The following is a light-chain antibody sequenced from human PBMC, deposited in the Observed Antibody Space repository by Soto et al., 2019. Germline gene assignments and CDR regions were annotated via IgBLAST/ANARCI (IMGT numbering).Light chain of an antibody. Sequence: QSALTQPPSASGSPGQSVTISCTGTSSDVGGYNYVSCYQQHPGKAPKLMIYEVSKRPSGVPDRFSGSKSDNTASLTISGLQAEDEADYYCCPYAGSYTSWVFGGGTKLTVL. CDR3: CPYAGSYTSWV. CDR2: EVS. V-gene: IGLV2-8*01. CDR1: SSDVGGYNY. J-gene: IGLJ3*02.